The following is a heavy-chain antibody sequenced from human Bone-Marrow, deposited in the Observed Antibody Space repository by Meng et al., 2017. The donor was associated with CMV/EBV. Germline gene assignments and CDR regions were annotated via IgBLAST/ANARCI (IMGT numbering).Heavy chain of an antibody. Sequence: GSLRLSCAVYGGSFSGYYWSWIRQPPGKGLEWIGEINHSGSTNYNPSLKSRVTISVDTSKNQFSLKLSSVTAADTAVYYCARGLGGGIAAAGRDGWFDPWGQGTLVTVSS. CDR2: INHSGST. V-gene: IGHV4-34*01. CDR1: GGSFSGYY. CDR3: ARGLGGGIAAAGRDGWFDP. J-gene: IGHJ5*02. D-gene: IGHD6-13*01.